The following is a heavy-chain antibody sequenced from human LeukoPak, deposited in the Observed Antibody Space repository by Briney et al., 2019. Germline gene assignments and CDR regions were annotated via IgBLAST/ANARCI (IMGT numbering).Heavy chain of an antibody. J-gene: IGHJ4*02. CDR2: ISGSGGST. D-gene: IGHD6-6*01. CDR3: ARAGGSIAAHIDY. Sequence: GESLRLSCAASGFTFSSYAMSWVRQAPGKGLEWVSAISGSGGSTYYADSVKGRFTISRDNAKNSLYLQMNSLRAEDTAVYYCARAGGSIAAHIDYWGQGTLVTVSS. V-gene: IGHV3-23*01. CDR1: GFTFSSYA.